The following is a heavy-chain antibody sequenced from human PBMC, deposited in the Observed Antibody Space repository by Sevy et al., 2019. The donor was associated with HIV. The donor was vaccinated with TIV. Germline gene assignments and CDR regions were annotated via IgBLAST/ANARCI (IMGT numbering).Heavy chain of an antibody. V-gene: IGHV3-49*03. CDR2: IRSKAYGGTT. Sequence: PGGSLRLSCTASGFTFGDYAMSWFRQAPGKGLEWVGFIRSKAYGGTTEYAASVKGRFTISTDDSKSIAYLQMNSLKTEDTAVYYCTRGETDLYCSSTSCLYYYMDVWGKGTTVTVSS. J-gene: IGHJ6*03. D-gene: IGHD2-2*01. CDR3: TRGETDLYCSSTSCLYYYMDV. CDR1: GFTFGDYA.